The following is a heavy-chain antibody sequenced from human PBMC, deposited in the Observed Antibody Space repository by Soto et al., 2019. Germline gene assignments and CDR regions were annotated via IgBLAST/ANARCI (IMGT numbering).Heavy chain of an antibody. V-gene: IGHV1-3*01. J-gene: IGHJ6*03. CDR3: ARDFGIYNMAS. Sequence: QVQLVQSGAEVKKPGASVKVSCRTSGYTFTTYTIHWVRQAPGQRLEWMGWINAGNGDTKYSQTLQGRVTITRNTSASTVYRGLSSWEFEATAVYYWARDFGIYNMASWGKGTPFIVSS. CDR2: INAGNGDT. D-gene: IGHD3-10*01. CDR1: GYTFTTYT.